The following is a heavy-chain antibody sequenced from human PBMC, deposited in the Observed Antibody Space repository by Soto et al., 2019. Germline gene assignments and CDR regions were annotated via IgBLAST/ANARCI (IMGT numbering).Heavy chain of an antibody. CDR3: ARVGLGRHDTTGANWLDH. CDR1: GDSISSGGYS. J-gene: IGHJ5*01. V-gene: IGHV4-30-2*01. D-gene: IGHD3-22*01. Sequence: LTCTVSGDSISSGGYSWNWLRQPPGKGLEWIGYIYHGGSTYYNPSLESRVTISVDTSKNQFSLRLTSVTAADTAIYYCARVGLGRHDTTGANWLDHWGQGTLVTVYS. CDR2: IYHGGST.